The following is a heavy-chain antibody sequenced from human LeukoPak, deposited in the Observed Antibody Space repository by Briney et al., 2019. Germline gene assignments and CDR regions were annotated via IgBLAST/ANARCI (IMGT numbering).Heavy chain of an antibody. CDR1: GGSISSYY. Sequence: SETLSLTCTVSGGSISSYYWSWLRQPAGKGLEWIGRIYTSGSTNYNPSLNSRVTMSVDTSKNQFSLKLSSVTAADTAVYYCARELDSSGYYRTNWGQGTLVTVSS. D-gene: IGHD3-22*01. V-gene: IGHV4-4*07. CDR3: ARELDSSGYYRTN. J-gene: IGHJ4*02. CDR2: IYTSGST.